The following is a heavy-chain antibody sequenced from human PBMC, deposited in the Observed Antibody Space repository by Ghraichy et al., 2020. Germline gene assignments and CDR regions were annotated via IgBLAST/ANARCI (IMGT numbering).Heavy chain of an antibody. D-gene: IGHD3-10*01. CDR2: INNDGKEK. V-gene: IGHV3-7*03. Sequence: GGSLRLSCTASGFSFSGSWMSWVRQAPEKELEWVANINNDGKEKYYVDSLKGRFTISRDNGKNSLFLQISSLRVEDTAVYYCARDPKRGALDYWGQGTLVAGPS. CDR3: ARDPKRGALDY. CDR1: GFSFSGSW. J-gene: IGHJ4*02.